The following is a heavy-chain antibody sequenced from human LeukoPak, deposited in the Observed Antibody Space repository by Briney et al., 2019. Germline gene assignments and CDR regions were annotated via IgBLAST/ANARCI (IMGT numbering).Heavy chain of an antibody. D-gene: IGHD2-15*01. J-gene: IGHJ4*02. CDR2: IYYSGST. Sequence: PSETLSLTCTVSGGSISSGDYYWSWIRQHPGKGLEWIGYIYYSGSTYYNPSLKSRVTISVDTSKNQFSLKLSSVTAADTAVYYCARVELSCSGGSCHYYFDYWGQGTLVTVSS. V-gene: IGHV4-30-4*02. CDR1: GGSISSGDYY. CDR3: ARVELSCSGGSCHYYFDY.